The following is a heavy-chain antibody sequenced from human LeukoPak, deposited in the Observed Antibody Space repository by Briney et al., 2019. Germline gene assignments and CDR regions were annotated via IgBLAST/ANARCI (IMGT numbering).Heavy chain of an antibody. CDR1: GGSISSYY. CDR2: IYYSGST. D-gene: IGHD3-3*01. CDR3: ARVPYYFWSGYQFDY. Sequence: PSETLSLTCTVSGGSISSYYWSWIRQPPGKGLEWIGYIYYSGSTNYNPSLKSRVTISVDTSKNQFSLKLSSVTAADTAVYYCARVPYYFWSGYQFDYWGQGTLVTVSS. V-gene: IGHV4-59*08. J-gene: IGHJ4*02.